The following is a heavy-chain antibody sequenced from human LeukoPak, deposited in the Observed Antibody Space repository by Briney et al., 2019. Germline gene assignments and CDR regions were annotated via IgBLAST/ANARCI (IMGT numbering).Heavy chain of an antibody. V-gene: IGHV4-59*01. J-gene: IGHJ4*02. CDR2: IYYSGST. CDR1: GGSISSYY. Sequence: PSETLSLTCTVSGGSISSYYWSWIRQPPGKGLEWIGYIYYSGSTNYNPPPKSRVTISVDTAKNQFSLKLSSVTAADTAVYYCARSITIFGVVTQTRFFDYWGQGTLVTVSS. D-gene: IGHD3-3*01. CDR3: ARSITIFGVVTQTRFFDY.